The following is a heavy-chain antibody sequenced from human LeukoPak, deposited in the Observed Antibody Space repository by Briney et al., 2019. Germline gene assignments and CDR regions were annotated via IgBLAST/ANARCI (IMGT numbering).Heavy chain of an antibody. D-gene: IGHD3-22*01. J-gene: IGHJ1*01. V-gene: IGHV3-21*01. CDR3: ARAYGSSGPSDFQH. CDR2: ILSSSSYI. Sequence: PGGSLRLSCAASGFTFSTYSMNWVRLAPGRGLEWVSFILSSSSYIYYADSVKGRFTISRDNAKNSLYLQMNSLRAEDTAVYYCARAYGSSGPSDFQHWGQGTLVTVSS. CDR1: GFTFSTYS.